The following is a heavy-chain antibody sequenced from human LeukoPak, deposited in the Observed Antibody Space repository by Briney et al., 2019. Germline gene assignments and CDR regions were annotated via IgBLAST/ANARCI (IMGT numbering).Heavy chain of an antibody. CDR3: ARKIAAAGTGNWFDP. CDR1: GGSICSSSYY. CDR2: IYYSGST. Sequence: SETLSLTCTVSGGSICSSSYYWGWIRQPPGKGLEWIGSIYYSGSTYYNPSLKSRVTISVDTSKNQFSLKLSSVTAADTAVYYCARKIAAAGTGNWFDPWGQGTLVTVSS. J-gene: IGHJ5*02. V-gene: IGHV4-39*01. D-gene: IGHD6-13*01.